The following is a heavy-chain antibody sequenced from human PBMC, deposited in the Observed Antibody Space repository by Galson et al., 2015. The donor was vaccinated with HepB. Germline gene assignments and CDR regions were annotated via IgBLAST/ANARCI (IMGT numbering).Heavy chain of an antibody. CDR1: GFTFSSYG. Sequence: SLRLSCAASGFTFSSYGMHWVRQAPGKGLEWVAVISYDGSNKYYADSVKGRFTISRDNSKNTLYLQMNSLRAEDTAVYYCAKDYYDSSGYSPPGGYWGQGTLVTVSS. D-gene: IGHD3-22*01. CDR2: ISYDGSNK. J-gene: IGHJ4*02. CDR3: AKDYYDSSGYSPPGGY. V-gene: IGHV3-30*18.